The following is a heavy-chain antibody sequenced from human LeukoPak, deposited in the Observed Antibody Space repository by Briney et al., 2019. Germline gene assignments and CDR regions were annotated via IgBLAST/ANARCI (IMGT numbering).Heavy chain of an antibody. CDR2: IYYSGST. CDR3: ARHGPGYYYYGMDV. V-gene: IGHV4-59*08. J-gene: IGHJ6*02. D-gene: IGHD3-10*01. Sequence: PSETLSLTCTVSGGSISSYYWSWIRQPPGKGLEWIGYIYYSGSTNYNPSLQSRVTISVDTSKNQFSLKLSSVTAADTAVYYCARHGPGYYYYGMDVWGQGTTVTVSS. CDR1: GGSISSYY.